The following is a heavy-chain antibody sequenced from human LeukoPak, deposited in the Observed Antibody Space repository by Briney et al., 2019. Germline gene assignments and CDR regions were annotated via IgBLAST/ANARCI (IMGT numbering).Heavy chain of an antibody. CDR2: IYYSGST. J-gene: IGHJ4*02. CDR3: ASTRYDYAIYFDY. Sequence: SETLSLTCTVSGGSISGYYWSWIRQPPGKGLECIGYIYYSGSTNYNPSLKSRVTMSVDTSKNQFSLKLSSVTAADTAVYYCASTRYDYAIYFDYWGQGTLVTVSS. V-gene: IGHV4-59*12. D-gene: IGHD3-16*01. CDR1: GGSISGYY.